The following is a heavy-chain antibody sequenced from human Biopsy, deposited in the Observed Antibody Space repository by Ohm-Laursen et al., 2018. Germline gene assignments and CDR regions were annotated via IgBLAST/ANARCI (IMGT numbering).Heavy chain of an antibody. V-gene: IGHV4-61*09. J-gene: IGHJ5*02. CDR3: ARDRDRRGWFDP. CDR2: IYTSGIT. Sequence: PSQTLSLTCTVSSGSIRTGDYYWTWIRQHPGKGLEWIGQIYTSGITNYNPSLKSRVTMSVDTSKNKFSLRVSSVTAADTAVYYCARDRDRRGWFDPWGQGTLVTVSS. CDR1: SGSIRTGDYY. D-gene: IGHD1-14*01.